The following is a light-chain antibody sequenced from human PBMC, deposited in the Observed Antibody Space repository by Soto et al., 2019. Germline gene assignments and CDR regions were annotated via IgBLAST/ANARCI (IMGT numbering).Light chain of an antibody. CDR3: QQTYNAPWT. Sequence: DIQLTQSPSSLSASVGDRVTINCRVSQGISSYLNWYRQKPGKVPKLLIYSASNLQSGVPYRFSGSGSGTDFTLTISRLQPEDVATYYVQQTYNAPWTFGQGTKVEI. V-gene: IGKV1-27*01. CDR2: SAS. CDR1: QGISSY. J-gene: IGKJ1*01.